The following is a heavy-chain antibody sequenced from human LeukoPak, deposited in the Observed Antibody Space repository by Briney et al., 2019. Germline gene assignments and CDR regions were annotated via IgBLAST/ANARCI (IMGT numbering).Heavy chain of an antibody. CDR1: GFTFSTYG. J-gene: IGHJ4*02. D-gene: IGHD1-26*01. CDR2: ISSDGSDK. CDR3: AIERLGATTPNLDY. Sequence: PGGSLRLSCAASGFTFSTYGMHWVRQAPGKGLEWVAVISSDGSDKYYTDSVKGRFTISRDDSKNTLYLQMSSLRADDTALYYCAIERLGATTPNLDYWGQGTLVTVSS. V-gene: IGHV3-30*03.